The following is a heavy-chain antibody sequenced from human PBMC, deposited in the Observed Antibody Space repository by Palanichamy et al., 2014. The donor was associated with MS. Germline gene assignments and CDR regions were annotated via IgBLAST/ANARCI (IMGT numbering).Heavy chain of an antibody. V-gene: IGHV3-23*01. CDR2: ISGSGGST. J-gene: IGHJ5*02. CDR3: AKGGGMVRGVIVFDP. CDR1: GFTFSSYA. D-gene: IGHD3-10*01. Sequence: EVQLLESGGGLVQPGGSLRLSCAASGFTFSSYAMSWVRQAPGKGLEWVSAISGSGGSTYYANSVKGRFTISRDNSKNTLYLQMNSLRAEDTAVYYCAKGGGMVRGVIVFDPWGQGTLVTVSS.